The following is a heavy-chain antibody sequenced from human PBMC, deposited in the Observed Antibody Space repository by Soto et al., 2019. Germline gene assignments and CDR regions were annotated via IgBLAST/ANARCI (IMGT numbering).Heavy chain of an antibody. Sequence: GGSLRLSCAAYGFTFSTYAMSWVRQAPGKGLEWVSAISGNGAATFYADSVKGRFTITRDSSKSTLFLDMNSLRADDTAVYYCSQHHSPGHHYRTDFCGPGTLVTVSS. J-gene: IGHJ4*02. CDR3: SQHHSPGHHYRTDF. CDR2: ISGNGAAT. D-gene: IGHD3-22*01. V-gene: IGHV3-23*01. CDR1: GFTFSTYA.